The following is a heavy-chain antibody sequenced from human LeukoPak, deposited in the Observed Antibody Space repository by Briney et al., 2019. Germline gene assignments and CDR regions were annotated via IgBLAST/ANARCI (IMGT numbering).Heavy chain of an antibody. J-gene: IGHJ4*02. Sequence: SLKVSCKASVGTFSSYAISCVRQAPGQGLEWMGRIIPILGIANYAQKFQGRVTITADKSTSTAYMELSSLRSEDTAVYYCAGDPYYYDSSGYYYAPGRYWGQGTLVTVSS. V-gene: IGHV1-69*04. CDR2: IIPILGIA. CDR1: VGTFSSYA. CDR3: AGDPYYYDSSGYYYAPGRY. D-gene: IGHD3-22*01.